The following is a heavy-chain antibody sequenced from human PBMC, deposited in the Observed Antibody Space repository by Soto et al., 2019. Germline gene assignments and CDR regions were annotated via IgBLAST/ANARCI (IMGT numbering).Heavy chain of an antibody. CDR2: IYYSGRT. CDR3: ARQRTTVVTQAYFDH. J-gene: IGHJ4*02. CDR1: GESISSSSYY. D-gene: IGHD2-21*02. Sequence: SETLSLTCIVSGESISSSSYYWGWIHQPPGKGLEWIGSIYYSGRTYYNPSFKSRVTISIDTSKNQFSLKLSSVTATDTAVYYCARQRTTVVTQAYFDHWGQGALVTVSS. V-gene: IGHV4-39*01.